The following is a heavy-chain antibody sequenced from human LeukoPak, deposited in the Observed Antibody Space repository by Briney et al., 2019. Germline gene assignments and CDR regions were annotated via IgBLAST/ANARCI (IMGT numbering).Heavy chain of an antibody. CDR1: GFTFSSYG. Sequence: GGSLRLSCAASGFTFSSYGVHWVRQAPGKGLEWVAVISYDGSNKYYADSVKGRFTISRDNSKNTLYLQMNSLRAEDTAVYYCAELGITMIGGVWGKGTTVTISS. D-gene: IGHD3-10*02. CDR3: AELGITMIGGV. CDR2: ISYDGSNK. J-gene: IGHJ6*04. V-gene: IGHV3-30*18.